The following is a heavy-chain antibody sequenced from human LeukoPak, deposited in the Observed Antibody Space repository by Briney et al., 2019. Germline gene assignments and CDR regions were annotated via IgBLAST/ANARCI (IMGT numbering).Heavy chain of an antibody. CDR1: GGSFSGYY. D-gene: IGHD5-24*01. CDR3: AREGRKDGYNLK. J-gene: IGHJ4*02. V-gene: IGHV4-34*01. CDR2: INHSGST. Sequence: SETLSLTCAVYGGSFSGYYWSWIRQPPGKGLEWIGEINHSGSTNYNPSLKSRVTISVDTSKNQFSLKLSSVTAADTAVYYCAREGRKDGYNLKWGQGTLVTVSS.